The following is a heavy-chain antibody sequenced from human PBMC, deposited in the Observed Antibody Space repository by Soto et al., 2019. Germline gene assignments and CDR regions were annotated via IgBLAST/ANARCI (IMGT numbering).Heavy chain of an antibody. CDR1: GFTFTSYY. Sequence: GGSLRLSCAASGFTFTSYYMNWVRQAPGKGLEWVSSISASSSDIYYADSVNGRFTVSRDNAKNSLYLQMKSLRAEDTAVYYCAREGSYSNSWWYNWFDPWGQGTLVTVSS. V-gene: IGHV3-21*04. CDR3: AREGSYSNSWWYNWFDP. D-gene: IGHD6-13*01. J-gene: IGHJ5*02. CDR2: ISASSSDI.